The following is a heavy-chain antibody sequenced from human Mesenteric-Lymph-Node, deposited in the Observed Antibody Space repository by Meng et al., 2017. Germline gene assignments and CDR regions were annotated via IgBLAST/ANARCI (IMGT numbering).Heavy chain of an antibody. Sequence: QVQLVQSGAEVKKPGASVKVSFQASGYTFTNYAIQWVRQAPGQRLEWMGWINSGNGKTKYSEKLQGRVTITRDTSATTAYMELSSLRSEDMAVYYCARGLWEQSRYYFDSWGQGTLVTVSS. D-gene: IGHD1-26*01. CDR2: INSGNGKT. CDR1: GYTFTNYA. CDR3: ARGLWEQSRYYFDS. J-gene: IGHJ4*02. V-gene: IGHV1-3*01.